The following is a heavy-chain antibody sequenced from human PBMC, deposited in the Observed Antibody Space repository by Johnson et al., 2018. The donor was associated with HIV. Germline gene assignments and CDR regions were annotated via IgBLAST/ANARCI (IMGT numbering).Heavy chain of an antibody. CDR1: GFSFSSYG. CDR2: ISYDGTNK. CDR3: AKASGNGYYVDAFDI. V-gene: IGHV3-30*18. J-gene: IGHJ3*02. D-gene: IGHD3-3*01. Sequence: QVQLVESGGGVVQPGRSLRLSCAASGFSFSSYGMHWVRQAPGKGLEWVAVISYDGTNKYYADSVKGRFTISRDNSKNTLYLQMNSLRAEDTALYYCAKASGNGYYVDAFDIWGQGTRVTVSS.